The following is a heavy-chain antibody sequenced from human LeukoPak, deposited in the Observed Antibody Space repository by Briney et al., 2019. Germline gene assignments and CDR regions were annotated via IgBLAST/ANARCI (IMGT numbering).Heavy chain of an antibody. Sequence: GGSLRPSCAASGFTFSSYVMSWVRQAPGKGLEWVSAISGGSSRIYYADSVKGRFTISRDNSKNMFYLQMNSLRAEDTGVYYCAKGSSNSRPYYFDFWGQGTLVSVSP. CDR3: AKGSSNSRPYYFDF. J-gene: IGHJ4*02. V-gene: IGHV3-23*01. CDR1: GFTFSSYV. CDR2: ISGGSSRI. D-gene: IGHD6-13*01.